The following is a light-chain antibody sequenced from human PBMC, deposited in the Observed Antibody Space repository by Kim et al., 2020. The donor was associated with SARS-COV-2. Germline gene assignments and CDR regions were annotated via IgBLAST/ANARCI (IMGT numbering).Light chain of an antibody. CDR1: KSISSW. CDR2: DAY. J-gene: IGKJ1*01. CDR3: QQYKTYPRT. Sequence: ASIGDRVTIPCRASKSISSWLAWYQQKPGKAPNFLSYDAYRLGSVGPSRFSGSGSGTEFTLTIRSLQPDDFAIYHCQQYKTYPRTFGQGTKVDIK. V-gene: IGKV1-5*01.